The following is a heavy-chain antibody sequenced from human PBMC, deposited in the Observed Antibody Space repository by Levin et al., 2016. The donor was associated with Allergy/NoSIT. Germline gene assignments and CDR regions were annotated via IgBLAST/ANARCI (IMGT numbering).Heavy chain of an antibody. D-gene: IGHD3-9*01. J-gene: IGHJ5*02. CDR1: GGSISRFY. Sequence: SETLSLTCTVSGGSISRFYWTWIRQPPGKGLEWIGYIHSSGSPKYNPSLKSRLTISVDTSKNQFSLKLNSVIPADSAVYYCAKVKGEKARAIYDILTEFAWFDPWGPGTLVTVSS. V-gene: IGHV4-59*01. CDR2: IHSSGSP. CDR3: AKVKGEKARAIYDILTEFAWFDP.